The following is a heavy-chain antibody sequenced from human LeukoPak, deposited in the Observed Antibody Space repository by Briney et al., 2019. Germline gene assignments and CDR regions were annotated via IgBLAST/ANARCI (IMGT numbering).Heavy chain of an antibody. J-gene: IGHJ5*02. D-gene: IGHD3-22*01. Sequence: GGSLRLSCAASGFTFSSYWMHWVRQAPGKGLVWVSRINSDGSSTNYADSVKGRFTISRDNAKNTLYLQMNSLRVEDTAVYYCASSSGGFNWFDPWGQGTLVTVSS. V-gene: IGHV3-74*01. CDR3: ASSSGGFNWFDP. CDR2: INSDGSST. CDR1: GFTFSSYW.